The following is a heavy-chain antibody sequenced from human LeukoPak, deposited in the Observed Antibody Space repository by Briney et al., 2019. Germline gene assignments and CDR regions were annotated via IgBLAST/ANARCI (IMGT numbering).Heavy chain of an antibody. CDR3: AKVWFGELLFDGYYFDY. V-gene: IGHV3-23*01. Sequence: PGGSLRLSCAASGFTFSSYAMSWVRQAPGKGLEWVSAISGSGGSTYYADSVRGRFTISRDNSKNTLYLQMNSLRAEDTAVYYCAKVWFGELLFDGYYFDYWGQGTLVTVSS. J-gene: IGHJ4*02. CDR2: ISGSGGST. CDR1: GFTFSSYA. D-gene: IGHD3-10*01.